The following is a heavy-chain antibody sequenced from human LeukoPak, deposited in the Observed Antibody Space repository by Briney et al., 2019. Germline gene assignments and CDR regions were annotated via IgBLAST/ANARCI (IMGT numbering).Heavy chain of an antibody. D-gene: IGHD2-2*01. J-gene: IGHJ5*02. CDR1: GGSISSYY. CDR2: IYTSGSP. CDR3: ARAVVPAVDNWFDP. Sequence: SETLSLTCAVSGGSISSYYWSWIRQPAAKGLEWIGRIYTSGSPNYNPSLKSRVTMSVDTPKNQFSLKLSSVTAADTAVYYCARAVVPAVDNWFDPWGQGTLVTVSS. V-gene: IGHV4-4*07.